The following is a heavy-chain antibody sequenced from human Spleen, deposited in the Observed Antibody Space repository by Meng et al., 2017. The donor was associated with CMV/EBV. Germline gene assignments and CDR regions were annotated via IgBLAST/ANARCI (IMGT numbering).Heavy chain of an antibody. Sequence: SETLSLTCTVSGGSVSSGNYYWTWIRQPPGKGLEWIGEINHSGSTNYNPSLKSRVTISVDTSKNQFSLKLSSVTAADTAVYYCARGVRIAVAGRRGYFDLWGRGTLVTVSS. CDR2: INHSGST. J-gene: IGHJ2*01. V-gene: IGHV4-39*07. CDR1: GGSVSSGNYY. CDR3: ARGVRIAVAGRRGYFDL. D-gene: IGHD6-19*01.